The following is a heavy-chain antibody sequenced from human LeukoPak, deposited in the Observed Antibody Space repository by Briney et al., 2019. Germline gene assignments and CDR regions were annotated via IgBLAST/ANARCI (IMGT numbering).Heavy chain of an antibody. CDR2: ISSSSSYI. CDR3: ARDQYSSGWYDY. D-gene: IGHD6-19*01. CDR1: GFTFSSYS. Sequence: GGSLRLSCAASGFTFSSYSMNWVRQAPGKGLEWVSSISSSSSYIYYADSVKGRFTISRDNAKNSLYLQMNSLRAEDTAVYYCARDQYSSGWYDYWGQGTLVTVSS. J-gene: IGHJ4*02. V-gene: IGHV3-21*01.